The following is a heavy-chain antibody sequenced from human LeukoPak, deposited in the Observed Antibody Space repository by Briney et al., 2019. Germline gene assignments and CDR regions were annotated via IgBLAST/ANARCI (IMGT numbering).Heavy chain of an antibody. Sequence: PGGSLRLSCAASGFTFSSYAMSWVRQAPGKGLEWVSAISGGGGSTYYADSVKGRFTISRDNSKNTLYLQMNSLRAEDTAVYYCAGRAKRWLQLRGAFDIWGQGTMVTVSS. J-gene: IGHJ3*02. D-gene: IGHD5-24*01. CDR1: GFTFSSYA. CDR3: AGRAKRWLQLRGAFDI. V-gene: IGHV3-23*01. CDR2: ISGGGGST.